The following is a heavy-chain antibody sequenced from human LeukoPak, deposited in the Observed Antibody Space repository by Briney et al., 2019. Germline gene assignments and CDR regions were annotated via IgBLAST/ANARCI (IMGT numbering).Heavy chain of an antibody. Sequence: GGSLRLSCAASGFTFSSFVMHWVRQAPGKGLEWVAVISHVGSNKYYADSVKGRFTISRDNSKNTLYLQMNSLRAEDTAVYYCAKTTVFYDSSGSHYWGQGTLVTVSS. D-gene: IGHD3-22*01. V-gene: IGHV3-30-3*01. CDR2: ISHVGSNK. CDR1: GFTFSSFV. CDR3: AKTTVFYDSSGSHY. J-gene: IGHJ4*02.